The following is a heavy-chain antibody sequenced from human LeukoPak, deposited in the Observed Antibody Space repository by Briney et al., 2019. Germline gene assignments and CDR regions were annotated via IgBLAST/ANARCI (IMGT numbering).Heavy chain of an antibody. CDR1: GFTFSGYG. D-gene: IGHD1-7*01. CDR2: ISYDGSNK. Sequence: GGSLRLSCAASGFTFSGYGMHWVRQAPGKGLEWVAVISYDGSNKYYADSVKGRFTISRDNSKNTLYLQMNSLRAEDTAVYYCAKGTANWNYVFDYWGQGTLVTVSS. J-gene: IGHJ4*02. CDR3: AKGTANWNYVFDY. V-gene: IGHV3-30*18.